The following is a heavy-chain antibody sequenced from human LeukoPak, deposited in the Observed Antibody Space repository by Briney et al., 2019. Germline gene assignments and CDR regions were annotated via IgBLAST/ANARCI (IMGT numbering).Heavy chain of an antibody. D-gene: IGHD3-16*01. Sequence: KSGGSLRLSCAASGFTFSSYSMNWVRQAPGKGLEWVSSISSSSSYIYYADSVKGRFTISRDNAKNSLYLQMNSLRAEDTAVYYCARDSSLLRAHPLDYWGQGTLVTVSS. J-gene: IGHJ4*02. CDR3: ARDSSLLRAHPLDY. V-gene: IGHV3-21*01. CDR1: GFTFSSYS. CDR2: ISSSSSYI.